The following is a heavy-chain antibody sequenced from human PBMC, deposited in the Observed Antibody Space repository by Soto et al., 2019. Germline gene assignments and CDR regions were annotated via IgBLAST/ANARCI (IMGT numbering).Heavy chain of an antibody. CDR3: AASIFYYGMDG. Sequence: EVQLVQSGAEVKKPGESLKISCKGSGYTFTHYWIGWLRQMPGKGLEWMGIIYPGDSDTKCNPSFQGQVTISADKSITTTYLQWSSLKASETATYYCAASIFYYGMDGWGQGTTVTVSS. J-gene: IGHJ6*02. CDR2: IYPGDSDT. CDR1: GYTFTHYW. V-gene: IGHV5-51*01.